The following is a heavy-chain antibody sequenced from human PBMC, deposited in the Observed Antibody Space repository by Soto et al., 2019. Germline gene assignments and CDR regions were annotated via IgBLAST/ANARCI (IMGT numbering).Heavy chain of an antibody. CDR1: GFTFSSYW. V-gene: IGHV3-74*01. CDR3: ARAPAGWYPGAFDI. J-gene: IGHJ3*02. D-gene: IGHD6-19*01. CDR2: INSDGSST. Sequence: PRLSCAASGFTFSSYWMHWVRQAPGKGLVWVSRINSDGSSTSYADSVKGRFTISRDNAKNTLYLQMNSLRAEDTAVYYCARAPAGWYPGAFDIWGQGTMVTVSS.